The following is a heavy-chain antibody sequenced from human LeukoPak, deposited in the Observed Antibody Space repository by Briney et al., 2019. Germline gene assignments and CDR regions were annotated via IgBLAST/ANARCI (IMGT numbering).Heavy chain of an antibody. CDR2: TYYRSKWYN. V-gene: IGHV6-1*01. D-gene: IGHD2-15*01. J-gene: IGHJ6*03. CDR3: ARDVVVVVAATHGYYYYYMDV. CDR1: GDSVSSNSAA. Sequence: SQTLSLTFAISGDSVSSNSAAWNWIRQSPSRGLEWLGRTYYRSKWYNDYAVSVKSRITINPDTSKNQFSLQLNSVTPEDTAVYYCARDVVVVVAATHGYYYYYMDVWGKGTTVTVSS.